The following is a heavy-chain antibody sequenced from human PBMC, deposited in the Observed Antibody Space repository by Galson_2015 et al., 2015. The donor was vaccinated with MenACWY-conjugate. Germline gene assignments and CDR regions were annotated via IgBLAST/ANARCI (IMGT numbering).Heavy chain of an antibody. J-gene: IGHJ4*02. CDR1: GFTFSHYG. Sequence: SLRLSCAASGFTFSHYGMHWVRQAPGKGLEWVTAIPYDGNNKYYADSMKGRFTISRDNSKNTVSLQMNGLTTEDTAVYFCARVLSSGWTRQFDYWGQGTLVAVSS. V-gene: IGHV3-30*03. CDR2: IPYDGNNK. CDR3: ARVLSSGWTRQFDY. D-gene: IGHD6-19*01.